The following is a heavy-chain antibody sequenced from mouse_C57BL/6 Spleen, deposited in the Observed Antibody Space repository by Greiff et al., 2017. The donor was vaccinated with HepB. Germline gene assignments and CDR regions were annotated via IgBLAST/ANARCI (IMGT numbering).Heavy chain of an antibody. V-gene: IGHV5-4*01. CDR3: ARDFGYGSTVGRDYFDY. CDR1: GFTFSSYA. Sequence: EVKLMESGGGLVKPGGSLKLSCAASGFTFSSYAMSWVRQTPEKRLEWVATISDGGSYTYYPDNVKGRFTISRDNAKNNLYLQMSHLKSEDTAMYYCARDFGYGSTVGRDYFDYWGQGTTLTVSS. CDR2: ISDGGSYT. D-gene: IGHD1-1*01. J-gene: IGHJ2*01.